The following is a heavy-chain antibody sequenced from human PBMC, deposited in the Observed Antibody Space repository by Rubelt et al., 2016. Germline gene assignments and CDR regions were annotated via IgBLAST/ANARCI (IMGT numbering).Heavy chain of an antibody. CDR1: GYTFTSYG. J-gene: IGHJ3*02. D-gene: IGHD1-1*01. Sequence: QVQLVQSGAEVKKPGASVKVSCKASGYTFTSYGISWVRQASVQGLEWMGWISAYDGNTNYAQKLQGRVNSTTETSTSTAYMDLRSMGSEDTAVYFCARDQLALYAFDIWGQGTMVTVSS. CDR2: ISAYDGNT. CDR3: ARDQLALYAFDI. V-gene: IGHV1-18*01.